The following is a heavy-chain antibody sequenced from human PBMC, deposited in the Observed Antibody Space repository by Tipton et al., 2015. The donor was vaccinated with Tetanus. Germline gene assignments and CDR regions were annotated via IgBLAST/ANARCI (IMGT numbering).Heavy chain of an antibody. Sequence: VQLVQSGAEVKKPGESLKISCRGSGYNFTHYSIGWVRQMPGKGLEWVGIIDPGDSETFQGHVPISADKSISTAHLRWSSREAADPAIYYCARRRSAILSGSYHWYFDIWGRGTLVIVSS. CDR1: GYNFTHYS. CDR3: ARRRSAILSGSYHWYFDI. D-gene: IGHD3-9*01. CDR2: IDPGDSET. J-gene: IGHJ2*01. V-gene: IGHV5-51*01.